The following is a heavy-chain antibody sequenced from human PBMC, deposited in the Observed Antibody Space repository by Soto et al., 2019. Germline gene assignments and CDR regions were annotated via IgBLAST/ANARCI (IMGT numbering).Heavy chain of an antibody. CDR1: GFTVSRDY. J-gene: IGHJ5*02. CDR3: ARAYGGNPALFDP. D-gene: IGHD4-17*01. V-gene: IGHV3-53*01. CDR2: IYTGGST. Sequence: EVQLVESGGGLIQPGGSLRLSCAASGFTVSRDYMSWVRQAPGKGLEWVSVIYTGGSTYYADSVKGRFTFSRDNSKNTLYLQMNSLRAEDTAVYYCARAYGGNPALFDPCGQGTLVTVSS.